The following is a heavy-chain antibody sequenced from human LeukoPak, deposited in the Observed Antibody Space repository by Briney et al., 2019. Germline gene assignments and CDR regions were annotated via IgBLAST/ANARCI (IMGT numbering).Heavy chain of an antibody. CDR2: ISSSSSYI. CDR1: GFTFSSYS. Sequence: GGSLRLSCAASGFTFSSYSMNWLRQAPGKGLEWVSSISSSSSYIYYADSVKGRFTISRDNAKNSLYLQMNSLRAEDTAVYYCARDPRGITGTTEYDYWGQGTLVTVSS. D-gene: IGHD1-7*01. CDR3: ARDPRGITGTTEYDY. V-gene: IGHV3-21*01. J-gene: IGHJ4*02.